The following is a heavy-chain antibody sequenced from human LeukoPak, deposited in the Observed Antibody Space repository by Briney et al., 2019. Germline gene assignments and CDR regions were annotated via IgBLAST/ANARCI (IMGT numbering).Heavy chain of an antibody. CDR3: AKDSLVVAATSPFDY. Sequence: GGSLRLSCAASGFTFSIYAMSWVRQATGKGLEWVSGISGSGESTYYADSVKGHFTISRDNSKNTLYLQMNSLRAEDTAVYFCAKDSLVVAATSPFDYWGQGTLVTVSS. D-gene: IGHD2-15*01. CDR1: GFTFSIYA. J-gene: IGHJ4*02. CDR2: ISGSGEST. V-gene: IGHV3-23*01.